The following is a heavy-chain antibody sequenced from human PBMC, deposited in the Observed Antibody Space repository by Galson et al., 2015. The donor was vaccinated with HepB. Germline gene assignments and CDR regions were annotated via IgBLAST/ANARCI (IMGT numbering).Heavy chain of an antibody. J-gene: IGHJ3*02. CDR1: GFTFNNYD. CDR2: ISYDGSNK. V-gene: IGHV3-30*03. Sequence: SLRLSCAASGFTFNNYDMHWVRQAPGKGLEWVAFISYDGSNKYYADSVKGRFTISRDNSKNTLYLQMSSLRAEDTAVYYCARDPQEVFGVITHPFDIWGQGTMVTVSS. CDR3: ARDPQEVFGVITHPFDI. D-gene: IGHD3-3*01.